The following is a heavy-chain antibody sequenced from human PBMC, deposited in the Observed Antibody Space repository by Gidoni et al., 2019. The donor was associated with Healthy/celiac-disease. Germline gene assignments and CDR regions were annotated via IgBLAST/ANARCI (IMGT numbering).Heavy chain of an antibody. Sequence: QVQLVESGGGLVKPGGSLRLSCAASGFTFSDYYMSWIRQAPGKGLEWVSYISSSGSTIYYADSVKGRFTISRDNAKNSLYLQMNSLRAEDTAVYYCARDGNYYDSSGYPYYYYYGMDVWGQGTTVTVSS. CDR1: GFTFSDYY. CDR2: ISSSGSTI. V-gene: IGHV3-11*01. J-gene: IGHJ6*02. CDR3: ARDGNYYDSSGYPYYYYYGMDV. D-gene: IGHD3-22*01.